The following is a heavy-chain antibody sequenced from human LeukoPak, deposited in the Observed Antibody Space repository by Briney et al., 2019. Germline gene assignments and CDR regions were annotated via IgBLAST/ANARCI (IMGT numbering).Heavy chain of an antibody. Sequence: GGSLRLSCEASGFTFKNYAMAWVRQAPGKGLEWVSGLSGSGAATFYADSVKGRFTISRDNSNNTLYLRLNSLRAEDTAIYFCAKDRWYDGESGYFDQWGQGTLVTVSS. J-gene: IGHJ4*02. CDR1: GFTFKNYA. CDR3: AKDRWYDGESGYFDQ. CDR2: LSGSGAAT. V-gene: IGHV3-23*01. D-gene: IGHD3-10*01.